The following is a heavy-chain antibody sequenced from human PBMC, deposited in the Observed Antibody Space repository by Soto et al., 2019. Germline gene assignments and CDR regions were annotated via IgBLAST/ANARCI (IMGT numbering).Heavy chain of an antibody. CDR2: IYYSGST. J-gene: IGHJ5*02. CDR3: ARGNDFWSGYRTPSSWFDP. Sequence: SETLSLTCTVSGGSISSYYWSWIRQPPGKGLEWIGYIYYSGSTNYNPSLKSRVTISVDTSKNQFSLKLSSVTAADTAVYYCARGNDFWSGYRTPSSWFDPWGQGTLVTVSS. V-gene: IGHV4-59*01. CDR1: GGSISSYY. D-gene: IGHD3-3*01.